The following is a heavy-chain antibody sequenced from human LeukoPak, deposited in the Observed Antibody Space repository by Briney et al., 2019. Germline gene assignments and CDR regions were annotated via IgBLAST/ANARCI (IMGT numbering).Heavy chain of an antibody. CDR2: ISSSSTYI. CDR3: AELGITMIGGV. D-gene: IGHD3-10*02. CDR1: GFTFSSFG. V-gene: IGHV3-21*01. Sequence: GGSLRLSCAASGFTFSSFGMNWVRQAPGKGLVWVSFISSSSTYIYYADSVKGRFTISRDNAKNSLYLQMNSLRAEDTAVYYCAELGITMIGGVWGKGTTVTISS. J-gene: IGHJ6*04.